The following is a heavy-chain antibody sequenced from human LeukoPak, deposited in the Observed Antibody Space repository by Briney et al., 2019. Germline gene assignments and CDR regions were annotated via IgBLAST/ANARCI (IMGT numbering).Heavy chain of an antibody. CDR1: GGSISSYY. J-gene: IGHJ4*02. D-gene: IGHD6-6*01. CDR2: IYYSGST. Sequence: SETLSLTCTVSGGSISSYYWSWIRQPPGKGLEWIGYIYYSGSTNYNPSLKSRVTISVDTSKNQFSLKLISVTAADTAVYYCARASQGVAARPRRYFDYWGQGTLVTVSS. V-gene: IGHV4-59*01. CDR3: ARASQGVAARPRRYFDY.